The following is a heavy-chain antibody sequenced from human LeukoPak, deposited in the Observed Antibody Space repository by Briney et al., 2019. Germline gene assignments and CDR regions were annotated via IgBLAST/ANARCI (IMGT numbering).Heavy chain of an antibody. D-gene: IGHD2-15*01. J-gene: IGHJ5*02. CDR2: ISAYNGNT. CDR3: ARGGYCSGGSCFKEIFDP. Sequence: ASVKVSCKASGGTFSSDAISWVRQAPGQGLEWMGWISAYNGNTNYAQKLQGRVTMTTDTSTSTAYMELRSLRSDDTAVYYCARGGYCSGGSCFKEIFDPWGQGTLVTVSS. CDR1: GGTFSSDA. V-gene: IGHV1-18*01.